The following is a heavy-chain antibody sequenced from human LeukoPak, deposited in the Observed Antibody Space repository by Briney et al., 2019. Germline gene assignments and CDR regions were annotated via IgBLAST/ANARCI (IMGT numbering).Heavy chain of an antibody. J-gene: IGHJ4*02. D-gene: IGHD1-26*01. CDR2: IYYSGST. CDR3: ARDWSGSELDY. V-gene: IGHV4-39*07. CDR1: GGSISSSSYY. Sequence: PSETLSLTCTVSGGSISSSSYYWGWIRQPPGKGLEWIGSIYYSGSTYYNPSLESRVTISVDTSKNQFSLKLSSVTAADTAVYYCARDWSGSELDYWGQGTLVTVSS.